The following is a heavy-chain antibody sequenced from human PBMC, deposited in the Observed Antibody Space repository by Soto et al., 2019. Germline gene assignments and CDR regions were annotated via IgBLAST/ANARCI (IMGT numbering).Heavy chain of an antibody. V-gene: IGHV3-30-3*01. CDR3: ARDPSSGSYINWFDP. J-gene: IGHJ5*02. Sequence: GGSLRLSCAASGFTFSSYAMHWVRQAPGKGLEWVAVISYDGSNKYYADSVKGRFTISRDNSKNTLYLQMNSLRAEDTAVYYCARDPSSGSYINWFDPWGQGTLVTVSS. D-gene: IGHD1-26*01. CDR1: GFTFSSYA. CDR2: ISYDGSNK.